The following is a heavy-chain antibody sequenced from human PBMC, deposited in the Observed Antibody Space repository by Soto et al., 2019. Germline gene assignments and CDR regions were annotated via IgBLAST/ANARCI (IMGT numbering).Heavy chain of an antibody. V-gene: IGHV3-23*01. Sequence: EVQLLESGGGLVQPGESLRLSCAASGFTFSTYAMNWVRQAPGKGLEWVSAISGSGGGTYYADSVKGRFTISRDNSKNTLYLQMSSLRVEDTAVYYCAKDPTVVAGAFDYWGRGTLVTVSS. CDR1: GFTFSTYA. CDR3: AKDPTVVAGAFDY. J-gene: IGHJ4*02. CDR2: ISGSGGGT. D-gene: IGHD6-19*01.